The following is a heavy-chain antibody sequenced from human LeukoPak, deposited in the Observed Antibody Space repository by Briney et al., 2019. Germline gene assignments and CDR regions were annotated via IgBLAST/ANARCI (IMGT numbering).Heavy chain of an antibody. V-gene: IGHV3-23*01. Sequence: GGSLRLSCAASGFTFSSYAMSWVRQAPGKGLEWVSAISGSGGSTYYADSVKGRFTISGDNSKNTLYLQMNSLRAEDTAVYYCAESSSWPGDAFDIWGQGTMVTVSS. J-gene: IGHJ3*02. D-gene: IGHD6-13*01. CDR2: ISGSGGST. CDR3: AESSSWPGDAFDI. CDR1: GFTFSSYA.